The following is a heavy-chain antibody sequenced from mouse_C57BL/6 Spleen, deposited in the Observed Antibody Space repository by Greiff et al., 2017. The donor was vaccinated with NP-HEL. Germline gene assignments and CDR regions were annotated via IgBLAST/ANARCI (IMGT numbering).Heavy chain of an antibody. CDR1: GYTFTSYG. D-gene: IGHD2-4*01. J-gene: IGHJ3*01. Sequence: QVQLQQSGAELARPGASVKLSCKASGYTFTSYGISWVKQRTGQGLEWIGEIYPRSGNTYYNEKFKGKATLTADKSSSTAYMELRSLTSEDSAVYFCAREGVYDYDSAWCAYWGQGTLVTVSA. CDR2: IYPRSGNT. CDR3: AREGVYDYDSAWCAY. V-gene: IGHV1-81*01.